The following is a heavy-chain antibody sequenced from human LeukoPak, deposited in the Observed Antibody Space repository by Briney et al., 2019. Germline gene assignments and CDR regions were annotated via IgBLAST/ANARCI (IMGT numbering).Heavy chain of an antibody. CDR1: GGSISSYC. Sequence: SETLSLTCTVSGGSISSYCWSWLRQPPGKGLEWIGYIYYSGSTNYNPSLKSRVTISVDTSKNQFSLKLSSVTAVDTAVYYCARTGPGIAARNYFDYWGQGTLVTVSS. J-gene: IGHJ4*02. D-gene: IGHD6-6*01. CDR2: IYYSGST. V-gene: IGHV4-59*01. CDR3: ARTGPGIAARNYFDY.